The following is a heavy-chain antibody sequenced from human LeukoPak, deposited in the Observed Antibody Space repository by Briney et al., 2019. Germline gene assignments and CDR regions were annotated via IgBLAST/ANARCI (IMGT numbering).Heavy chain of an antibody. Sequence: PGGSLRLSCAASGFTFSSYAMSWVRQAPGKGLEWVSAISGSGGSTYYADSVKGRFTISRDNSKNTLYLQMNSLRAEDTAVYYCAKDPDIRVGALGDYWGQGTLVTVSS. D-gene: IGHD1-26*01. J-gene: IGHJ4*02. CDR1: GFTFSSYA. V-gene: IGHV3-23*01. CDR2: ISGSGGST. CDR3: AKDPDIRVGALGDY.